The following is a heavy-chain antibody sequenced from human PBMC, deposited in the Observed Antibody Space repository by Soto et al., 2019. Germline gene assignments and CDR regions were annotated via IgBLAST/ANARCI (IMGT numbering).Heavy chain of an antibody. CDR2: ISAYNGNT. Sequence: GSVKVSCKASGYTFTSYGISWVRQAPGQGLEWMGWISAYNGNTNYAQKLQGRVTMTTDTSTSTAYMELRSLRSDDTAVYYCASVCSGGSCSSSLYYGMDVWGKGTTVTVSS. D-gene: IGHD2-15*01. CDR3: ASVCSGGSCSSSLYYGMDV. CDR1: GYTFTSYG. V-gene: IGHV1-18*01. J-gene: IGHJ6*04.